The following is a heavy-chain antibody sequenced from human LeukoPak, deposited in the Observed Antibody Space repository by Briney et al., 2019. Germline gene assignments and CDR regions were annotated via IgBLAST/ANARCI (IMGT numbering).Heavy chain of an antibody. CDR2: IYYSGGP. V-gene: IGHV4-59*01. CDR1: GVSIRSYY. Sequence: SETLSFTCTVSGVSIRSYYLNWIRQPPGKGLEWIGCIYYSGGPNYNPSLKSRVTISVDTSKKHFSPNLSSVTAADTAVYYCARGGGMTAVDYWGQGTLVTVSS. D-gene: IGHD6-13*01. CDR3: ARGGGMTAVDY. J-gene: IGHJ4*02.